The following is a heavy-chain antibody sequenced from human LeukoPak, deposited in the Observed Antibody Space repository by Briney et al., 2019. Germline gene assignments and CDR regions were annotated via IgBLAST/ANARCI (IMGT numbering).Heavy chain of an antibody. Sequence: SETLSLTCTVSGGSISSYYWSWIRQPPGKGLEWIGYIYYSGSTNYNPSRKSRVTISVDTSKNQFSLKLSSVTAADTAVYYCAREGADAFDIWGQGTMVTVSS. CDR2: IYYSGST. CDR1: GGSISSYY. J-gene: IGHJ3*02. CDR3: AREGADAFDI. V-gene: IGHV4-59*01. D-gene: IGHD1-26*01.